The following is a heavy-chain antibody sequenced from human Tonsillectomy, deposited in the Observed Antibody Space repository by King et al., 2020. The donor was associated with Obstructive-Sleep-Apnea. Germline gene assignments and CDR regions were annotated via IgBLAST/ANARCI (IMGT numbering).Heavy chain of an antibody. V-gene: IGHV3-33*06. D-gene: IGHD3-16*01. Sequence: VQLVESGGGVVQPGRSLRLSCTASGFTFSNYGMHWVRQAPGKGLEWVAVIWHDGSNEYYADSAKGRFTISRDNSKNTLYLQMNLLRAGDTAVYYCAKDLRYLGYYFDHWGQGTLVTVSS. J-gene: IGHJ4*02. CDR1: GFTFSNYG. CDR2: IWHDGSNE. CDR3: AKDLRYLGYYFDH.